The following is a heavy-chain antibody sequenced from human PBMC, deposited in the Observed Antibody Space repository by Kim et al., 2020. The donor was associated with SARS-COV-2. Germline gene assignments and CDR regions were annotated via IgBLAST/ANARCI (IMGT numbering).Heavy chain of an antibody. CDR2: INHSGST. CDR1: GGSFSGYY. Sequence: SETLSLTCAVYGGSFSGYYWSWIRQPPGKGLEWIGEINHSGSTNYNPSLKSRVTISVDTSKNQFSLKLSSVTAADTAVYYCARGGGAPLANWFDPWGQGTLVTVSS. CDR3: ARGGGAPLANWFDP. V-gene: IGHV4-34*01. J-gene: IGHJ5*02. D-gene: IGHD3-16*01.